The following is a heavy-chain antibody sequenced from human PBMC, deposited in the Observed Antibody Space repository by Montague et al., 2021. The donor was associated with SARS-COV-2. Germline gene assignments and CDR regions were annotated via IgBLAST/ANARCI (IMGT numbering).Heavy chain of an antibody. V-gene: IGHV3-30*04. Sequence: SLRLSCAASGFTFSSYAMHWVRQAPGKGLEWVAVISYDGSNKYYADSVKGRFTISRDNSKNTLYLQMNSLRAEDTAEYYCARGRSGSYLDAFDIWGQGTMVTVSS. D-gene: IGHD1-26*01. J-gene: IGHJ3*02. CDR3: ARGRSGSYLDAFDI. CDR1: GFTFSSYA. CDR2: ISYDGSNK.